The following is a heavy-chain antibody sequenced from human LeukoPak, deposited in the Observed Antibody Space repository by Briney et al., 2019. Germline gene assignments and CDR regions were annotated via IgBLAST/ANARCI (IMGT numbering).Heavy chain of an antibody. CDR2: IYSTGNT. V-gene: IGHV4-30-4*01. J-gene: IGHJ4*02. CDR3: ARDSYSYGYGGFDY. CDR1: GGSISSGDLY. D-gene: IGHD5-18*01. Sequence: PSQTLSLTCTVSGGSISSGDLYWSWIRQSPGKDLKWIGYIYSTGNTYDKPSLKSRVIISVDTSTSQFSMELNSVTAADTAVYYCARDSYSYGYGGFDYWGQGILVTVSS.